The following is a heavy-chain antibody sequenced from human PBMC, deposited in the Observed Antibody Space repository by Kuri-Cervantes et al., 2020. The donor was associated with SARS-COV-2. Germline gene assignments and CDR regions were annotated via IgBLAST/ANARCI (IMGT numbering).Heavy chain of an antibody. CDR2: ISGIDTNT. Sequence: GGSLRLSCAVSGFTFSTYAVSWVRQAPGKGLEWVSAISGIDTNTFYADSVKGRFTISRDNSKNTVYLQMNSLRAEDTAVYYCARDGYDFWSNEYYFDYWGQGTLVTVSS. D-gene: IGHD3-3*01. CDR1: GFTFSTYA. V-gene: IGHV3-23*01. J-gene: IGHJ4*02. CDR3: ARDGYDFWSNEYYFDY.